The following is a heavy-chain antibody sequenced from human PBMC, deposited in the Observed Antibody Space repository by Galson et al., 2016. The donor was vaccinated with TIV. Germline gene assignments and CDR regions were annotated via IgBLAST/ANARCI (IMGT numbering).Heavy chain of an antibody. CDR2: ISFSGNT. CDR1: GYSINSGFY. CDR3: ARGNGYSYGYVY. J-gene: IGHJ4*02. V-gene: IGHV4-38-2*01. Sequence: ETLSLTCAVSGYSINSGFYWGWIRQPPGKGLEWIGAISFSGNTHYNPSLKSRVTISLDVAKNQFSLDLNSVTAADTSFYYCARGNGYSYGYVYWGQGVLVTVSS. D-gene: IGHD5-18*01.